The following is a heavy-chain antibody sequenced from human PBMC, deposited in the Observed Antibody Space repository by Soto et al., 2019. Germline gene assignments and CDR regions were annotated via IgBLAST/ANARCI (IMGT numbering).Heavy chain of an antibody. D-gene: IGHD4-17*01. CDR3: AREVIPLTTDWYFDL. Sequence: QLQLRESGPGLVKPSETLSLTCTVSGGSISGGVGGLYYWSWIRQPPGKGLEWIGYIYDSGSTYYNRSLKSLVTISVDTSKNQFSLRLISVTAADTAVYYCAREVIPLTTDWYFDLWGRGTLVTVSS. CDR2: IYDSGST. V-gene: IGHV4-30-4*01. CDR1: GGSISGGVGGLYY. J-gene: IGHJ2*01.